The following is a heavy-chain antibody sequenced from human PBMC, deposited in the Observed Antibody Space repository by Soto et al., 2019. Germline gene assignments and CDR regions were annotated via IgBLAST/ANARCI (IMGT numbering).Heavy chain of an antibody. CDR3: GILPPLTPIYLQRHYHMDV. Sequence: PGGYLRLSYAVSGSTFSRYAMSLVRQAPGKGLEWVSGISGTGGTTNYADSVKGRYTIYREKAKKTRFLQMSSLWAEDTAVYYCGILPPLTPIYLQRHYHMDVWGQGTTVTPSS. D-gene: IGHD3-9*01. CDR1: GSTFSRYA. V-gene: IGHV3-23*01. J-gene: IGHJ6*02. CDR2: ISGTGGTT.